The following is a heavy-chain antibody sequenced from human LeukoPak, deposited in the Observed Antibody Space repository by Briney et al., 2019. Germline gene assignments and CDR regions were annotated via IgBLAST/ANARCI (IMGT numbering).Heavy chain of an antibody. J-gene: IGHJ3*02. CDR3: ATDTAYSLAAFDI. CDR1: GYTLTELS. V-gene: IGHV1-24*01. CDR2: FDPEDGET. D-gene: IGHD2-21*01. Sequence: GASVKVSCKVSGYTLTELSMHWVRQAPGKGLEWMGGFDPEDGETIYAQKFQGRVTITEDTSTDTAYMELSSLRSEDTAVYYCATDTAYSLAAFDIWGQGTMVTVSS.